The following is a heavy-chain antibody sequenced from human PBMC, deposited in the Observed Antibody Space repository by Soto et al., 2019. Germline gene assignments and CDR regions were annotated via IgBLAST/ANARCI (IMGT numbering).Heavy chain of an antibody. CDR3: AREGRHSGGMRESWFDP. D-gene: IGHD3-10*01. V-gene: IGHV4-31*11. Sequence: SETLSLTCAASGDSISSRSHYWNWVRRVPGKGLEFIGYIFYTGATYYNPSLRGRISMSVDTSKNQFSLTLTSVTAADTAIYYCAREGRHSGGMRESWFDPWGQGTQVTVSS. CDR1: GDSISSRSHY. J-gene: IGHJ5*02. CDR2: IFYTGAT.